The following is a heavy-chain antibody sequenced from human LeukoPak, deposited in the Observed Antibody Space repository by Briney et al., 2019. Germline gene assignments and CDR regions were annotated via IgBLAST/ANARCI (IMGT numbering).Heavy chain of an antibody. CDR3: ARSLAAVTTGASY. CDR2: INPSGSST. CDR1: GYTFTSYY. J-gene: IGHJ4*02. D-gene: IGHD4-17*01. V-gene: IGHV1-46*01. Sequence: ASVEVSCKSSGYTFTSYYMHWVRQAPGQGLEWMGIINPSGSSTSYAQKFQGRVTMTRDTSTSTVYMELSSLSSDDTAVYYCARSLAAVTTGASYWGQGTLVTVSS.